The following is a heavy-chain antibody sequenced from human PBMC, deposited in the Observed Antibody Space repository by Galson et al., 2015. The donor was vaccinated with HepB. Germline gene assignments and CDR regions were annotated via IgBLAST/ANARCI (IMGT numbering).Heavy chain of an antibody. D-gene: IGHD4-17*01. CDR2: MNPSSGNT. Sequence: SVKVSCKASGYTFTSYDINWVRQATGQGLEWMGWMNPSSGNTGYAQKFQGRVTMTRNTSISTAYMELSSLRSEDTAVYYCAGSIVTTAPYLKYYFDYWGQGTLVTVSS. CDR3: AGSIVTTAPYLKYYFDY. CDR1: GYTFTSYD. J-gene: IGHJ4*02. V-gene: IGHV1-8*01.